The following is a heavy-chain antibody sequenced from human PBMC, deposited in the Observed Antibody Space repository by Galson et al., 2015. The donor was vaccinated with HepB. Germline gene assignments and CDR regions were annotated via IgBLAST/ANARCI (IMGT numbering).Heavy chain of an antibody. CDR2: IYYSGTT. CDR3: ARGDDDYGDRYYFDF. CDR1: GGSISSGGYY. V-gene: IGHV4-31*03. Sequence: LSLTCTVSGGSISSGGYYWSWIRQHPGKGLEWIGYIYYSGTTYYNPSLKSRVTISVDTSKNQISLKLSSVTAADTAVYYCARGDDDYGDRYYFDFWGQGTLVTVSS. D-gene: IGHD4-17*01. J-gene: IGHJ4*02.